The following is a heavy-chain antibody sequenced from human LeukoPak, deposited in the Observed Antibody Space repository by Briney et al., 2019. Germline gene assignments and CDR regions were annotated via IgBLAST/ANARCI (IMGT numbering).Heavy chain of an antibody. D-gene: IGHD2-2*01. CDR3: ARGPSPRTYCSSTSCYRYYYYGMDV. Sequence: PSETLSLTCAVYGGLFSGYYWSWIRQPPGKGLEWIGEINHSGSTNYNPSLKSRVTISVDTSKNQFSLKLSSVTAADTAVYYCARGPSPRTYCSSTSCYRYYYYGMDVWGQGTTVTVSS. V-gene: IGHV4-34*01. CDR1: GGLFSGYY. CDR2: INHSGST. J-gene: IGHJ6*02.